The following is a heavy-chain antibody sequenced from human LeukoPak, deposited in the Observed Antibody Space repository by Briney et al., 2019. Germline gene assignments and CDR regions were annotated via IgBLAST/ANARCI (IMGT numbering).Heavy chain of an antibody. CDR1: GYTFTGYY. D-gene: IGHD1-26*01. Sequence: ASVKVSCKASGYTFTGYYMHWVRQAPGQGLEWMGWINPNSGGTNYAQKFQGRVTMTRDTSISTAYMELSRLRSDDTAVHYCARVLGVGAHAGDYWGQGTLVTVSS. CDR3: ARVLGVGAHAGDY. CDR2: INPNSGGT. V-gene: IGHV1-2*02. J-gene: IGHJ4*02.